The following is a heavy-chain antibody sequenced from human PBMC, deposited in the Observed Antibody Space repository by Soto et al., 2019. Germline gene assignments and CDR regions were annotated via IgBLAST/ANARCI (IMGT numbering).Heavy chain of an antibody. D-gene: IGHD6-13*01. CDR2: IYHSGST. V-gene: IGHV4-30-2*01. CDR3: DTGRPQPGIALVNG. J-gene: IGHJ6*01. CDR1: GGSISSGVYS. Sequence: TLSLTCAVSGGSISSGVYSWTWIRQPPGKGLEWIGNIYHSGSTSYNPSLKSRVTMSVDRSKNQFSLKLTSLTAADTAVYYCDTGRPQPGIALVNGWGRGTRVTVSS.